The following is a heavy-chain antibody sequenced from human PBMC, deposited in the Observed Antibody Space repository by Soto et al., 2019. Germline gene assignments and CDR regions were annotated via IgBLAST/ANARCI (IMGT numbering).Heavy chain of an antibody. Sequence: QVQLVESGGGVVQPGRSLRLSCAASGFTFSSYGMHWVRQAPGKGLEWVAVIWYDGSNKYYADSVKGRFTISRDNSKNTLDRQMNSLRAEDTAVYYWARSYGGGGCYSGSEYWGQGTLVAVAS. V-gene: IGHV3-33*01. J-gene: IGHJ4*02. CDR3: ARSYGGGGCYSGSEY. CDR2: IWYDGSNK. D-gene: IGHD2-21*02. CDR1: GFTFSSYG.